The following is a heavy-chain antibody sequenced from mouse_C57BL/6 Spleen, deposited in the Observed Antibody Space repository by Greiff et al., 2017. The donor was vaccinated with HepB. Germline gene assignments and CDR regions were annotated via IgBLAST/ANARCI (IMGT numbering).Heavy chain of an antibody. J-gene: IGHJ4*01. CDR3: ARDYSNLYYYAMDY. Sequence: QVQLQQSGAELVKPGASVKMSCKASGYTFTSYWITWVKQRPGQGLEWIGDIYPGSGSTNYNEKFKSKATLTVDTSSSTAYMQLSSLTSEDSAVYDCARDYSNLYYYAMDYWGQGTSVTVSS. CDR1: GYTFTSYW. D-gene: IGHD2-5*01. CDR2: IYPGSGST. V-gene: IGHV1-55*01.